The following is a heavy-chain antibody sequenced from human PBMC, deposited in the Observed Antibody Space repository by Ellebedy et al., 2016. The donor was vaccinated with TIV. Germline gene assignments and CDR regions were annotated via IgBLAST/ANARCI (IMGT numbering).Heavy chain of an antibody. J-gene: IGHJ5*02. CDR2: IVVGIGST. CDR1: GFTFTSSA. V-gene: IGHV1-58*02. CDR3: VRDFRGNNWFDP. Sequence: ASVKVSCKASGFTFTSSAMQWVRQARGQRLEWIGWIVVGIGSTYYAQKFQDRVTITRDTSTSTVYMELSSLRSEDTAVYYCVRDFRGNNWFDPWGQGTLVTVSS. D-gene: IGHD5-24*01.